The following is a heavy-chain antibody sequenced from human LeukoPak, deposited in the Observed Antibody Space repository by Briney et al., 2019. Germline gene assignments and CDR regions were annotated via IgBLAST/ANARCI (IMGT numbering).Heavy chain of an antibody. CDR3: ATALPPWEPPAYFDY. J-gene: IGHJ4*02. V-gene: IGHV1-58*02. Sequence: SVKVSCKASGLTFTSSAMQWVRQARGQRLEWIGWIVVGSGNTNYAQKFQERVTITRDMSTSTAYMELSSLRSEDTAVYYCATALPPWEPPAYFDYWGQGTLVTVSS. CDR2: IVVGSGNT. CDR1: GLTFTSSA. D-gene: IGHD1-26*01.